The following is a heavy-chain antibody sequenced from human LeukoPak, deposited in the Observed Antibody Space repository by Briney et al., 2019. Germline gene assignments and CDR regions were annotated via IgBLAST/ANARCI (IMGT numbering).Heavy chain of an antibody. V-gene: IGHV1-46*01. CDR2: INPSDGST. CDR3: ARASEEMATIRLRRSAFDI. Sequence: GSSVKVSCKASGGTFSSYAISWVRQAPGQGLEWMGIINPSDGSTSYAQKFQGRVTMTRDTSTSTVYMEPSSLRSEDTAVYYCARASEEMATIRLRRSAFDIWGQGTMVTVSS. D-gene: IGHD5-24*01. CDR1: GGTFSSYA. J-gene: IGHJ3*02.